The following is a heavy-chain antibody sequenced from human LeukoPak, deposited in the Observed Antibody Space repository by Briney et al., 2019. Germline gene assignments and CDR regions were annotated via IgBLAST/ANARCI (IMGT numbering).Heavy chain of an antibody. Sequence: GGSLRLSCAASRFTFTNYAITWVRQAPGKGLEWVSAVSAGGHSTYYADSVKGRFTISRDNSKNTLYLQVNSLRAEDTAIYYCARGGYSEPCDYWGQGTLVTVSS. CDR1: RFTFTNYA. J-gene: IGHJ4*02. CDR3: ARGGYSEPCDY. D-gene: IGHD4-11*01. V-gene: IGHV3-23*01. CDR2: VSAGGHST.